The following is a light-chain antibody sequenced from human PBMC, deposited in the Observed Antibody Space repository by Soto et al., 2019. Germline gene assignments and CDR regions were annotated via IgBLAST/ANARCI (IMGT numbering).Light chain of an antibody. CDR1: QSISNR. Sequence: DLYLTQSPSTLSSSLGDRVTITCRASQSISNRLAWYQQNPGKAPKVLIYDASSLESGAPSRFSGSGSGTDSPLTISSLQPEDFATYYRQQSYTTPITVGQGTKG. CDR2: DAS. CDR3: QQSYTTPIT. J-gene: IGKJ1*01. V-gene: IGKV1-5*01.